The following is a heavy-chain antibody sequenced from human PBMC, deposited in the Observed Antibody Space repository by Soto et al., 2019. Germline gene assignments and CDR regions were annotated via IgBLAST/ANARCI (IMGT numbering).Heavy chain of an antibody. V-gene: IGHV4-59*01. J-gene: IGHJ4*02. CDR3: ARGYYDSSGYYSDY. D-gene: IGHD3-22*01. Sequence: SETLSLTCTVSGGSMSPYYWSWIRQPPGKGLEWIGYMYYSGSSNYSPSLKSRVTMSVDTSKNQLSLKLTSVTAADTAVYYCARGYYDSSGYYSDYWGQGTLVTVSS. CDR1: GGSMSPYY. CDR2: MYYSGSS.